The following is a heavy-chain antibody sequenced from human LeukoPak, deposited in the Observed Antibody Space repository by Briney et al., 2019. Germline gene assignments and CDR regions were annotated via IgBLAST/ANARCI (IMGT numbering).Heavy chain of an antibody. V-gene: IGHV4-39*01. J-gene: IGHJ6*03. CDR1: GGSISSSSYY. Sequence: SETLSLTCTVSGGSISSSSYYWGWIRQPPGKGLEWIGSIYYSGSTYYNPSLKSRVTISVDTSKNQFSLKLSSVTAADTAAYYCARHIGYCSSTSCPYYYYYYTDVWGKGTTVTVSS. CDR3: ARHIGYCSSTSCPYYYYYYTDV. D-gene: IGHD2-2*01. CDR2: IYYSGST.